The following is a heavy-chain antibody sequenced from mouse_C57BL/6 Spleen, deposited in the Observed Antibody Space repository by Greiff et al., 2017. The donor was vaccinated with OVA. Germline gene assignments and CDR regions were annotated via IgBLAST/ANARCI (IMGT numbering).Heavy chain of an antibody. Sequence: QVQLQQPGAELVKPGASVKVSCKASGYTFTSYWMHWVKQRPGQGLEWIGRIHPSDSDTNYNQKFKGKATLTVDKSSSTAYMQLSSLTSEDSAVYYCAIYYDYDRAWFAYWGQGTLVTVSA. J-gene: IGHJ3*01. CDR2: IHPSDSDT. CDR1: GYTFTSYW. CDR3: AIYYDYDRAWFAY. D-gene: IGHD2-4*01. V-gene: IGHV1-74*01.